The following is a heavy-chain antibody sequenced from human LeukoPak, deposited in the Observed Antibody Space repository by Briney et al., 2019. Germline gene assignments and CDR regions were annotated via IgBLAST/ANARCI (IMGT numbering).Heavy chain of an antibody. CDR1: GFTFNTYG. CDR2: ISWNSGSI. CDR3: AKGDSSSWYRGAFDI. J-gene: IGHJ3*02. D-gene: IGHD6-13*01. V-gene: IGHV3-9*01. Sequence: GGSLRLSCAASGFTFNTYGMHWVRQAPGKGLEWVSGISWNSGSIGYADSVKGRFTISRDNAKNSLYLQMNSLRAEDTALYYCAKGDSSSWYRGAFDIWGQGTMVTVSS.